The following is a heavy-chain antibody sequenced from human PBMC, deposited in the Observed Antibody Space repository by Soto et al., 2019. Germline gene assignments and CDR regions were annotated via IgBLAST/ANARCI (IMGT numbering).Heavy chain of an antibody. CDR2: IGGST. CDR3: ARGRSNLRY. Sequence: SETLSLTCTVSGGSISSYYWTWIRQPPGKGLEWIGYIGGSTNYNPSLKSRVTISVDTSKNQFSLKLSSVTATDTAVYYCARGRSNLRYWGQGTLVTVSS. CDR1: GGSISSYY. V-gene: IGHV4-59*01. J-gene: IGHJ4*02.